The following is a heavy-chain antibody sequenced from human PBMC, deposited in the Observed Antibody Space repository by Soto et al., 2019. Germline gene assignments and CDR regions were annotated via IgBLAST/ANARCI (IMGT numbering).Heavy chain of an antibody. CDR2: INHSGST. CDR3: AISWIQLGKAPHDAFDI. CDR1: GGSFSGYY. Sequence: SETLSLTCAVYGGSFSGYYWSWIRQPPGKGLEWIGEINHSGSTNYNPSLKSRVTISVDTSKNQFSLKLSSVTAADTAVYYCAISWIQLGKAPHDAFDIWGQGTMVTVSS. D-gene: IGHD5-18*01. J-gene: IGHJ3*02. V-gene: IGHV4-34*01.